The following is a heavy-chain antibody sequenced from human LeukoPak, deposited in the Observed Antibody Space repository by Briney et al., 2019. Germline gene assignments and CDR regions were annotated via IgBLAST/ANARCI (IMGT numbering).Heavy chain of an antibody. V-gene: IGHV3-48*03. CDR1: GFTFSSYA. CDR3: ARGIPLDC. J-gene: IGHJ4*02. Sequence: GGSLRLSCAASGFTFSSYALNWVRQSPGKGLELVCYISSSATTIYYADSVKGRFTISRDNGKNSLYLQMNSLRAEDTAVYYCARGIPLDCWGQGTLVTVSS. CDR2: ISSSATTI.